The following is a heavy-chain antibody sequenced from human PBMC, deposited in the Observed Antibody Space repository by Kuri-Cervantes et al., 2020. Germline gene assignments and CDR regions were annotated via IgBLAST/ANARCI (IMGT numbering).Heavy chain of an antibody. D-gene: IGHD2-2*02. J-gene: IGHJ6*03. CDR3: ARDTVPAAISYYMDV. CDR1: GFIFSSCS. Sequence: GESLKISCAVSGFIFSSCSMHWVRQAPGKGLEWVALISYDGSNTLYADSVRGRFTISRDNSKNTLYLQMNSLRAEDTAVYYCARDTVPAAISYYMDVWGKGTTVTVSS. CDR2: ISYDGSNT. V-gene: IGHV3-30*04.